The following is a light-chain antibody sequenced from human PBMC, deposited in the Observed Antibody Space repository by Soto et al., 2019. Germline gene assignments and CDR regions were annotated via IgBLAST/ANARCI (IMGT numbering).Light chain of an antibody. J-gene: IGLJ2*01. CDR1: SSNIGAGSD. CDR2: GST. V-gene: IGLV1-40*01. CDR3: QAYDSSRGGHV. Sequence: QSVLTQPPSVSGAPGQRVTISCTGSSSNIGAGSDVHWYQQLPGTAPKLLIFGSTYRPSGVPDRFSGSKSDTSASLAIAGLLAEDEDDDYCQAYDSSRGGHVFGGGTKLTVL.